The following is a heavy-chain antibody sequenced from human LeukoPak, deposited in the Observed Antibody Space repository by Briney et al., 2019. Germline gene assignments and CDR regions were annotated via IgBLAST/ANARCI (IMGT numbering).Heavy chain of an antibody. Sequence: ASVKVSCKVSGYTLTELSMHWVRQAPGKGLEWMGGFDPEDGETIYAQKFQGRVTMTEDTSTDTAYMELSSLRSEDTAVYYCARGNRSYDFWSGYYGYYYYYYYGMDVWGQGTTVTVSS. D-gene: IGHD3-3*01. J-gene: IGHJ6*02. CDR3: ARGNRSYDFWSGYYGYYYYYYYGMDV. V-gene: IGHV1-24*01. CDR2: FDPEDGET. CDR1: GYTLTELS.